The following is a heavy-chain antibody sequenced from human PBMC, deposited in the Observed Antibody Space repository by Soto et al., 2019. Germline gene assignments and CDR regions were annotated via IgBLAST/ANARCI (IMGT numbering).Heavy chain of an antibody. CDR2: IYYSGST. Sequence: SETLSLTCTVSGGSISSSSYYWGWIRQPPGKGLEWIGSIYYSGSTYYNPSLKSRVTISVDTSKNQFSLKLSSVTAADTAVYYCARLGGYYRGFDCWGQGTLVTVSS. D-gene: IGHD3-3*01. J-gene: IGHJ4*02. CDR1: GGSISSSSYY. CDR3: ARLGGYYRGFDC. V-gene: IGHV4-39*01.